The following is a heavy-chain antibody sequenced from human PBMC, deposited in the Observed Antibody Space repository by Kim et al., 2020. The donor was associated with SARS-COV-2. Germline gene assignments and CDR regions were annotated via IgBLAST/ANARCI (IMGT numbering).Heavy chain of an antibody. Sequence: TNYNPSLKSRVTISVDKSKNQFSLKLSSVTAADTAVYYCARVEYSSGYRPWGQGTLVTVSS. J-gene: IGHJ5*02. V-gene: IGHV4-4*02. CDR2: T. D-gene: IGHD6-19*01. CDR3: ARVEYSSGYRP.